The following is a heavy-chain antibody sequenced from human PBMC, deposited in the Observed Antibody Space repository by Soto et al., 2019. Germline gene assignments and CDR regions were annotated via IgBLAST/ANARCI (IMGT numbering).Heavy chain of an antibody. V-gene: IGHV1-18*01. CDR1: GYTFTSYG. J-gene: IGHJ5*01. D-gene: IGHD3-16*01. CDR3: ARGIRRGLMIMSPTWFDS. CDR2: ISAYNGNT. Sequence: ASVKVSCKASGYTFTSYGISWVRQAPGQGLEWMGWISAYNGNTNYAQKLQGRVTMTTDTSTSTAYMELRSLRSDDTAVYYCARGIRRGLMIMSPTWFDSWGQGTLVTVSS.